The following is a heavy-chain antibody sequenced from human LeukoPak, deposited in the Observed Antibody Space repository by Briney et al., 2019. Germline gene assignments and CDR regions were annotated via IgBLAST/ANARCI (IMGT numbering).Heavy chain of an antibody. Sequence: ASVKVSCKASGYTFTSYDINWVRQATGQGLEWMGWMNPNSGNTGYAQKFQGRVTMTRNTSISTAYMELTSLRSDDTAVYYCARTLTGGRGGYFDYWGQGTLVTVSS. V-gene: IGHV1-8*01. CDR2: MNPNSGNT. CDR1: GYTFTSYD. CDR3: ARTLTGGRGGYFDY. J-gene: IGHJ4*02. D-gene: IGHD3-9*01.